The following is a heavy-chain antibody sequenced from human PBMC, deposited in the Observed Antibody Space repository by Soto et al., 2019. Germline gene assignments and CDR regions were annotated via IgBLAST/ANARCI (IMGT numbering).Heavy chain of an antibody. V-gene: IGHV4-4*02. CDR3: ARVARLDNWFDP. J-gene: IGHJ5*02. D-gene: IGHD6-25*01. CDR2: IYYSGST. Sequence: SETLSLTCAVSGGSISSSNWWSWVRQPPGKGLEWIGSIYYSGSTYYNPSLKSRVTISVDRSKNQFSLKLSSVTAADTAVYYCARVARLDNWFDPWGQGTLVTVSS. CDR1: GGSISSSNW.